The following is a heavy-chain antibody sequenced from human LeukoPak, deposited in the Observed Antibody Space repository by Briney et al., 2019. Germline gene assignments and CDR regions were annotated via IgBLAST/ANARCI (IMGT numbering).Heavy chain of an antibody. CDR3: ARDWGVSARPGYMDV. CDR2: IYYSGST. D-gene: IGHD6-6*01. CDR1: GGSINSY. J-gene: IGHJ6*03. Sequence: SETLSLTCTVSGGSINSYWSWIRQPAGKGLEWIGYIYYSGSTKYNPSLKSRVTISVDTSKNQFSLRLSSVTAADTAVYYCARDWGVSARPGYMDVWGKGTTVTVSS. V-gene: IGHV4-59*01.